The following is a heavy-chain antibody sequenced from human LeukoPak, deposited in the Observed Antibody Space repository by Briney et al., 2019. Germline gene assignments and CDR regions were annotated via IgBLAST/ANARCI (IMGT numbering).Heavy chain of an antibody. D-gene: IGHD6-6*01. CDR3: ARARPAIAARVGYYYGMDV. J-gene: IGHJ6*02. V-gene: IGHV3-30*03. CDR1: GFTFISYG. Sequence: GGSLRLSCAASGFTFISYGMHWVRQAPGKGLEWVAVISYDGSNKYYADSVKGRFTISRDNSKNTLYLQMNTLRAEDTAVYYCARARPAIAARVGYYYGMDVWGQGTTVTVSS. CDR2: ISYDGSNK.